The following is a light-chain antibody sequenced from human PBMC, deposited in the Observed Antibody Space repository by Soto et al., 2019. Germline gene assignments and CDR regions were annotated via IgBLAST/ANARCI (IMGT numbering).Light chain of an antibody. J-gene: IGKJ1*01. CDR3: QQWKNWPRT. CDR1: QSLSSSQ. Sequence: VFTQSPCTLSLSPGARATLSCRASQSLSSSQLAWYQQKPGQAPRLLISGASRRATGIPDRFSGSGSGTELTITISSLQSEDFELDYCQQWKNWPRTFGQGTKVDIK. CDR2: GAS. V-gene: IGKV3-20*01.